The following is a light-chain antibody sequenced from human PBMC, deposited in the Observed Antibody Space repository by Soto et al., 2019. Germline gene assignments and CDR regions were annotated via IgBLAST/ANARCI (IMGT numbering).Light chain of an antibody. Sequence: DIQLTQSPSSLSASVGDRVTITCRTSQSIDIYLNWYQQRPGQVPKLLIYAASNLQRGVPSRFSGSGSGTEFTLTISSLQPEDFATYYCQHGYSIPTFGQGTKVGIK. CDR1: QSIDIY. CDR2: AAS. CDR3: QHGYSIPT. V-gene: IGKV1-39*01. J-gene: IGKJ2*01.